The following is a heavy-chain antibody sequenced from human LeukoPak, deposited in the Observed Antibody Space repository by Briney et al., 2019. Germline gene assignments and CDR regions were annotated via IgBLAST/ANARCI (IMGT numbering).Heavy chain of an antibody. D-gene: IGHD5-24*01. CDR3: AKGRDGYGHGTKGNSFDP. CDR2: ISGSGAST. J-gene: IGHJ5*02. V-gene: IGHV3-23*01. CDR1: GFTFSSYA. Sequence: GGSLRLSCAASGFTFSSYAMTWVRQAPGKGLGWVSAISGSGASTYSADSVKGRFTVSRDNSKNTLYLLMNSLRAEDTAAYYCAKGRDGYGHGTKGNSFDPWGQGTLVTVSS.